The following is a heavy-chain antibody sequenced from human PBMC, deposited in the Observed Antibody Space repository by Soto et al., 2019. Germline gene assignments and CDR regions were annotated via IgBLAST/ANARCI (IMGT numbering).Heavy chain of an antibody. Sequence: LRLSCAASGFTFTRYSMNWVRQAPGKGLEWVSSISSTTNYIYYGDSMKGRFTISRDNAKNSLYLEMNSLRAEDTAVYYCARESEDLTSNLDYWGQGTLVTVSS. J-gene: IGHJ4*02. CDR2: ISSTTNYI. V-gene: IGHV3-21*06. CDR1: GFTFTRYS. CDR3: ARESEDLTSNLDY.